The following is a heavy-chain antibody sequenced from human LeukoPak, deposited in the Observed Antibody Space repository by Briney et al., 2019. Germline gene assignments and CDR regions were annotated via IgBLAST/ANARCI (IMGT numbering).Heavy chain of an antibody. CDR2: IYPGDSDT. CDR1: XXSFTSYW. CDR3: ARVERGYSYGQSN. Sequence: IXCKXSXXSFTSYWIGWVRQMPGKGLEWMGIIYPGDSDTRYSPSFQGQVTISADKSISTAYLQWSSLKASDTAMYYCARVERGYSYGQSNWGQGTLVTVSS. V-gene: IGHV5-51*01. J-gene: IGHJ4*02. D-gene: IGHD5-18*01.